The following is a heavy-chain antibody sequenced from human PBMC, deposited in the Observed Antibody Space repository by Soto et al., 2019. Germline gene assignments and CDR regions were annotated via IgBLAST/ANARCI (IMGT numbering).Heavy chain of an antibody. CDR1: GFTFSSYS. D-gene: IGHD2-8*02. Sequence: GGSLRLSCAASGFTFSSYSMDWVRQAPGKGLGWVSSISSSSSYIYYADSVKGRFTISRDNAKNSLYLQMNSLRAEDTAVYYCAREGVLYYYGMDVWGQGTTVTVSS. J-gene: IGHJ6*02. CDR2: ISSSSSYI. V-gene: IGHV3-21*01. CDR3: AREGVLYYYGMDV.